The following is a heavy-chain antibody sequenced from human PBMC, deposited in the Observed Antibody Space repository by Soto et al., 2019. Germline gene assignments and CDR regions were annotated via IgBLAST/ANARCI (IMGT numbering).Heavy chain of an antibody. CDR1: GYTFTSYG. CDR2: ISAYNGNT. V-gene: IGHV1-18*01. J-gene: IGHJ4*02. Sequence: GASVKVSCKASGYTFTSYGISWVRQAPGQGLEWMGWISAYNGNTNYAQKLQGRVTMTTDTSTSTAYMELRSLRSDDTAVYYCAMYYYDSSGYYYVPNYWGQGTLVTVSS. D-gene: IGHD3-22*01. CDR3: AMYYYDSSGYYYVPNY.